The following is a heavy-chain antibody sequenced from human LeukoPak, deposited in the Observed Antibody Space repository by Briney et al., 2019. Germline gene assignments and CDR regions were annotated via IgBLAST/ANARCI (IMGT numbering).Heavy chain of an antibody. CDR1: GFSLSTSAVR. CDR3: ARFYRGVDY. J-gene: IGHJ4*02. Sequence: SGPTLVKPTQTLTLTCTFSGFSLSTSAVRVGWIRQPPGKALEWLAVTYWNDDKRYSPSLKTRLTIVKDTSRNQVVLTMTNMDPVDTATYYCARFYRGVDYWGQGTLVTVSS. V-gene: IGHV2-5*01. CDR2: TYWNDDK. D-gene: IGHD1-26*01.